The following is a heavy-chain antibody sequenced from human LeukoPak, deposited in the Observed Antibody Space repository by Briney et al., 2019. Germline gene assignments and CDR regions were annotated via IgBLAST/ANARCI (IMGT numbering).Heavy chain of an antibody. Sequence: ASVKVSCKASGYTFTSYGISWVRQAPGQGLEWMGWISAYNGNTNYAQKLQGRVTMTTDTSTSTAYMELRSLRSGDTAVYYCARDTIPGIAAASDYWGQGTLVTVSS. CDR2: ISAYNGNT. V-gene: IGHV1-18*01. CDR3: ARDTIPGIAAASDY. CDR1: GYTFTSYG. J-gene: IGHJ4*02. D-gene: IGHD6-13*01.